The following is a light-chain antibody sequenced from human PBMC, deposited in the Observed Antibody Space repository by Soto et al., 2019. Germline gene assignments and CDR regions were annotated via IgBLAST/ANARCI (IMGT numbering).Light chain of an antibody. Sequence: EIVMTQSPATLSVSPGESATLTCRASQSINRDLAWYVQKPGQAPRRVVYGASTWATGVPPRFTGSGSGTEFPLTLRGLQSEDFAVYYCQKYKSWPITFGQGTRLENK. V-gene: IGKV3D-15*01. CDR3: QKYKSWPIT. J-gene: IGKJ5*01. CDR1: QSINRD. CDR2: GAS.